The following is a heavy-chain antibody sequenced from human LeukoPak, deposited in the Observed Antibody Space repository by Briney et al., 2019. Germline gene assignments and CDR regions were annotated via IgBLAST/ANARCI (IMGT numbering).Heavy chain of an antibody. CDR3: ARADMATVFDF. Sequence: SETLSLTCTVSGGSISSGADCWSWIRQHPGKGLEWIGYISYSGSTYYNPSLKTRLTISVDTSKNQFSLKLDSVTAADTALYYCARADMATVFDFWGRGTLVTVSS. D-gene: IGHD5-24*01. CDR2: ISYSGST. CDR1: GGSISSGADC. V-gene: IGHV4-31*03. J-gene: IGHJ4*02.